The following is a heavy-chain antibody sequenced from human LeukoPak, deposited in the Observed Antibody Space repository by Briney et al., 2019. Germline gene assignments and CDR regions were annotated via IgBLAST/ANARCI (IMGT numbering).Heavy chain of an antibody. CDR3: ARVYLAVAGHNWFDP. Sequence: GASVKVSCKASGYTFASYAMNWVRQAPGQGLEWMGWINTNTGNPTYAQGFTGRFVFSLDTSVSTAYLQISSLKAEDTAVYYCARVYLAVAGHNWFDPWGQGTLVTVSS. CDR2: INTNTGNP. CDR1: GYTFASYA. V-gene: IGHV7-4-1*02. J-gene: IGHJ5*02. D-gene: IGHD6-19*01.